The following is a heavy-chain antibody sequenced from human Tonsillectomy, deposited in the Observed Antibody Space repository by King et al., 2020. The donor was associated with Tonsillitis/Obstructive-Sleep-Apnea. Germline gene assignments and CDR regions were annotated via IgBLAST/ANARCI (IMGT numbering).Heavy chain of an antibody. V-gene: IGHV3-30*04. CDR3: ASFAFDI. J-gene: IGHJ3*02. Sequence: VQLVESGGGVVQPGRSLRLSCAASGFTFSSYAMHWVRQAPGKGLEWVAVISYDGSNKYYADSVKGRFTISRDNSKNTLYLQMNSLSAEDTAVYYCASFAFDIWGQGTMVTVSS. CDR2: ISYDGSNK. CDR1: GFTFSSYA.